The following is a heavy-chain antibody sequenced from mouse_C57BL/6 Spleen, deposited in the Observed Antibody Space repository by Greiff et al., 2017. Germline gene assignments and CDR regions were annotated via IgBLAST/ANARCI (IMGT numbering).Heavy chain of an antibody. V-gene: IGHV1-53*01. CDR3: ARDATGTNAMDD. Sequence: QVQLQQPGTELVKPGASVKLSCKASGYTFTSYWMHWVKQRPGQGLEWIGDINPSNGGTNYNEKFKSKATLTVDKSSSTAYMQLNSLTSEDSAVYYCARDATGTNAMDDWGKGTSVTVSS. J-gene: IGHJ4*01. D-gene: IGHD4-1*01. CDR1: GYTFTSYW. CDR2: INPSNGGT.